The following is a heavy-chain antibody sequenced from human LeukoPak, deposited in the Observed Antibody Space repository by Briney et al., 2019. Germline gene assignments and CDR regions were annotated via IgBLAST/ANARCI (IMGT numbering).Heavy chain of an antibody. V-gene: IGHV1-2*02. CDR3: ARPEYSSSSCSY. Sequence: ASVKVSCKASGYTFTGYYMHWVRQAPGQGLEWMGWINPNSGGTNYAQKFQGRVTMTRDTSISTAYMELSRLRSDDTAVYYCARPEYSSSSCSYWGQGTLVTVSS. J-gene: IGHJ4*02. D-gene: IGHD6-6*01. CDR2: INPNSGGT. CDR1: GYTFTGYY.